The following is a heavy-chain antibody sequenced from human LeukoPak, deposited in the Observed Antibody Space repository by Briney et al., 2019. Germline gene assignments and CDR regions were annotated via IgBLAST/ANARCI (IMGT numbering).Heavy chain of an antibody. D-gene: IGHD2-21*01. J-gene: IGHJ4*02. CDR2: SSPTGDIT. V-gene: IGHV4-34*01. Sequence: SETLSLTCAVYGGSFSGNYWTLIRQTPGRGLEWIGESSPTGDITGYNPSLKGRATISVDSSKKQFSLRLSSVTAADTGVYYCARVPDFIARPCDSWGPGTLVTVSS. CDR1: GGSFSGNY. CDR3: ARVPDFIARPCDS.